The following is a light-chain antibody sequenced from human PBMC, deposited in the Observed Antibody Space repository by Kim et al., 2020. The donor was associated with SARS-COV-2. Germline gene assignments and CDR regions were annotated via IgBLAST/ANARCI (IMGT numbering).Light chain of an antibody. V-gene: IGLV3-19*01. CDR2: GKN. CDR3: NSRDSNDNVV. CDR1: SLTSYY. J-gene: IGLJ2*01. Sequence: VALGQTVRITCQGDSLTSYYATWYQQKPGQAPILVIYGKNNRPSGIPDRFSGSSSGNTASLTITGTQAVDEADYYCNSRDSNDNVVFGGGTQLT.